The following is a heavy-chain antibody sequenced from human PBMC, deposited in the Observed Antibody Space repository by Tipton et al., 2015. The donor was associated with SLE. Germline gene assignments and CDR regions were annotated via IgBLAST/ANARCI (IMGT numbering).Heavy chain of an antibody. V-gene: IGHV3-23*01. CDR2: ISGSGNSI. Sequence: LSLTCTVSGGSISSDGYYWSWIRQHPGKGLEWVSAISGSGNSIYYADSVKGRFTTTRDTSKNTLYLQMNSLRVEDTAVYYCARWTFSSSATNWFDPWGQGTLVIVSS. D-gene: IGHD6-6*01. CDR3: ARWTFSSSATNWFDP. J-gene: IGHJ5*02. CDR1: GGSISSDGYY.